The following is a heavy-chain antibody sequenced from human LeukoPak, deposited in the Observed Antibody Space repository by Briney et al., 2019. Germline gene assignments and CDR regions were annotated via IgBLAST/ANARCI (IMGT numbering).Heavy chain of an antibody. CDR1: GASISSYY. CDR2: IYVTGST. V-gene: IGHV4-4*07. Sequence: SETLSLTCTVSGASISSYYWSWIRQPAGKALEWIGRIYVTGSTNYNPSLKSRVTMSVDTSKSQFSLKLSSVTAADTAVYYCARVRAAAGIIDYWGQGTLVTVSS. CDR3: ARVRAAAGIIDY. D-gene: IGHD6-13*01. J-gene: IGHJ4*02.